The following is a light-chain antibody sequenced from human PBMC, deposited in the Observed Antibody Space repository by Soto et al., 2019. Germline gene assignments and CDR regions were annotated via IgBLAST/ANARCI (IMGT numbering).Light chain of an antibody. CDR3: SLYTSSSTYV. V-gene: IGLV2-14*01. J-gene: IGLJ1*01. CDR2: EVS. Sequence: QAVLTQPASVSGSPGQSITISCTGTSRDIGGYNYVSWYQQHPGHAPKLMIYEVSNRPSGVPDRFSGSRSGHTASLTISGLQAEDEADYYCSLYTSSSTYVFGTGTKVTVL. CDR1: SRDIGGYNY.